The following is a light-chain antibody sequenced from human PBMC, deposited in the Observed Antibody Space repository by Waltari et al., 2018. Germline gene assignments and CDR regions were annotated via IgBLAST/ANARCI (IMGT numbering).Light chain of an antibody. V-gene: IGKV1-9*01. CDR1: QGISSN. Sequence: IQLTQSPSSLSASVGDRVTITCRASQGISSNLAGYQQKPGKAPKLLNSSASTLQSGVPLRFSGSGSGTDFTLTISSLQPEDFATYYCQQLNSYPITFGQGTRLEIK. J-gene: IGKJ5*01. CDR3: QQLNSYPIT. CDR2: SAS.